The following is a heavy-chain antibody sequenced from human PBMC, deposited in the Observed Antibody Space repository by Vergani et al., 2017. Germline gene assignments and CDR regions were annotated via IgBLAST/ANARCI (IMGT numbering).Heavy chain of an antibody. Sequence: QVQLVQSGAEVKKPGASVKVSCKASGYTFTSYGISWVRQAPGQGLEWMGWISAYNGNTNYAQKLQGRVTMTTDTSTSTAYMELRSLRSDDTAVYYCAAXSPDQLRYVDWFYGMDVWGQGTTVTVSS. J-gene: IGHJ6*02. CDR1: GYTFTSYG. V-gene: IGHV1-18*01. D-gene: IGHD3-9*01. CDR2: ISAYNGNT. CDR3: AAXSPDQLRYVDWFYGMDV.